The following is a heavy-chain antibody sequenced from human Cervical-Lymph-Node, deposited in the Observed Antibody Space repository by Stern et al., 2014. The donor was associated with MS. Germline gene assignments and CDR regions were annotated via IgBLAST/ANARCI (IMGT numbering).Heavy chain of an antibody. CDR3: ARDTSSPERSDW. D-gene: IGHD1-1*01. J-gene: IGHJ4*02. Sequence: EVQLVESGGGVIQPGGSLRLSCTASGFTVSRDYMTWVRQAPGKGLEWFSLITNGGTTFYTDSVEGRFPISRDDSKNTVYLHMTSLRAEDTAMYYCARDTSSPERSDWWGQGTLVTVSS. CDR2: ITNGGTT. CDR1: GFTVSRDY. V-gene: IGHV3-53*01.